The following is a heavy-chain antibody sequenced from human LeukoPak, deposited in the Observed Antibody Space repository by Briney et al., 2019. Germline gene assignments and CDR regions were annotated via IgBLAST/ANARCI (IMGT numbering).Heavy chain of an antibody. CDR1: GFTFSSYN. CDR2: LTYSGTHI. CDR3: AKAPPYKKYFDY. V-gene: IGHV3-21*04. J-gene: IGHJ4*02. Sequence: GSLRLSCAASGFTFSSYNMNWVRQAPGKGLEWVSSLTYSGTHIYYTDSVKGRFTISRDNSKNTLYLQMNSLRAEDTAVYYCAKAPPYKKYFDYWGQGTLVTVSS. D-gene: IGHD1-1*01.